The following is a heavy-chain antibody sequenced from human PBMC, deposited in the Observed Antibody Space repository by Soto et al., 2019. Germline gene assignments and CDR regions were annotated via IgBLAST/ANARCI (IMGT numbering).Heavy chain of an antibody. CDR3: PRDADASGWYHYGMDL. D-gene: IGHD6-19*01. CDR2: IKQDGSEK. Sequence: GGSLRLSCAASGFTLSSYWMNWVRQAPGKGLEWVANIKQDGSEKYYVDSVRGRFIISRDNAKNSLTLQMNSLRAEDTAVYYCPRDADASGWYHYGMDLWGQGTMVTVSS. CDR1: GFTLSSYW. V-gene: IGHV3-7*01. J-gene: IGHJ6*02.